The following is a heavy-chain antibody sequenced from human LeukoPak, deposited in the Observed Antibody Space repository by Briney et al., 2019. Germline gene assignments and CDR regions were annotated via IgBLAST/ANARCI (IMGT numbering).Heavy chain of an antibody. CDR3: ARVCDFWRGYKHLDY. CDR1: GFTVSSYW. Sequence: RPGGSLRLSCAASGFTVSSYWMHWVRQAPGKGLVWVSRINSDGSDTSYADSVKGRFTIFRDNAKNTLYLQMNSLRAEDTAVYYCARVCDFWRGYKHLDYWGQGTLVTVSS. D-gene: IGHD3-3*01. J-gene: IGHJ4*02. CDR2: INSDGSDT. V-gene: IGHV3-74*01.